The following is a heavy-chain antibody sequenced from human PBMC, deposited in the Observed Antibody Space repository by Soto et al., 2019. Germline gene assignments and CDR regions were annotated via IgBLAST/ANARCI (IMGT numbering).Heavy chain of an antibody. J-gene: IGHJ4*02. D-gene: IGHD2-8*01. CDR3: VSWVSAHFDY. V-gene: IGHV3-23*01. CDR1: VLTFRNHA. Sequence: RGSLRIDCTTCVLTFRNHAMTWVRQAPDKGLEWVSTISDSGVNTHYAGSVKGRFTISRDNSRNTLYLQMNSLRGEDTAVYYCVSWVSAHFDYWGQGTVFTVSS. CDR2: ISDSGVNT.